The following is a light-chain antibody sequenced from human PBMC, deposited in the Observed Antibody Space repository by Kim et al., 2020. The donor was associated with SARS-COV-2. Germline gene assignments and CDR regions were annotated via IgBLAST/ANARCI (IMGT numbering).Light chain of an antibody. J-gene: IGKJ1*01. V-gene: IGKV1-5*01. CDR1: QSISSW. CDR3: QQYNSYSET. Sequence: ASVGDRVTSTCRASQSISSWLAWYQQKPGKAPKLLIYDASSLESGVPSRFSGSGSGTEFTLTISSLQPDDFATYYCQQYNSYSETFGQGTKVDIK. CDR2: DAS.